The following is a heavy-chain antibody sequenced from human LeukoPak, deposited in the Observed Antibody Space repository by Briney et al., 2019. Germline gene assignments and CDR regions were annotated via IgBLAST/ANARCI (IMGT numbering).Heavy chain of an antibody. CDR3: ARWIPGIAAAANAFDI. Sequence: ASVKVSCKASGGTFSSYAISWVRQAPGQGLEWMGGIIPIFGTANYAQKFQGRVTITADESTSTAYMELSSLRSEDTAVYYCARWIPGIAAAANAFDIWGQGTMVTVSS. D-gene: IGHD6-13*01. J-gene: IGHJ3*02. V-gene: IGHV1-69*13. CDR2: IIPIFGTA. CDR1: GGTFSSYA.